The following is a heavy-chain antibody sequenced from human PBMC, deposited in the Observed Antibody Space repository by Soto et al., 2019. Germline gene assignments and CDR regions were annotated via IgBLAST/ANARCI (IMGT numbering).Heavy chain of an antibody. CDR2: VYSTGGT. CDR1: GDSIGRFY. J-gene: IGHJ6*02. V-gene: IGHV4-4*07. Sequence: QVQLHESGPGLVKPSETLSLTCNVSGDSIGRFYWSWIRQSADKGLEWIGRVYSTGGTAYNPALKGRVTISLDRSNNHVSLEMNSVTAADTAVYFCARDLSGTGLDIWGRATRVTVSS. D-gene: IGHD1-26*01. CDR3: ARDLSGTGLDI.